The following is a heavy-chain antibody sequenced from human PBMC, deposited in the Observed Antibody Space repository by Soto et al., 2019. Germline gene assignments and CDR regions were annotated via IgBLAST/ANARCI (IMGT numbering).Heavy chain of an antibody. CDR1: GDSINSNYC. Sequence: PSETLSLTCAVSGDSINSNYCRTWVRQPPGKGLEWIAEMYYSGGTSYNPSLKSRVTMLIDKSKNQFSLRLTSVTAADTAVYYCARLTCSNTRCLKLNGFDIWGQGTMVTVSS. V-gene: IGHV4-4*02. CDR2: MYYSGGT. D-gene: IGHD3-3*01. CDR3: ARLTCSNTRCLKLNGFDI. J-gene: IGHJ3*02.